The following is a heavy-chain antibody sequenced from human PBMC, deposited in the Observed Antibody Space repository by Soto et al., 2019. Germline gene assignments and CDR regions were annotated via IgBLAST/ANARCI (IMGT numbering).Heavy chain of an antibody. CDR2: INPSGGST. J-gene: IGHJ6*03. CDR1: GDTFTSYY. V-gene: IGHV1-46*03. CDR3: ARVGGGEITMVRGAITGIPDLNYYYYYMDV. Sequence: ASAKVFCKASGDTFTSYYMHWVRQAPGQGREWMGIINPSGGSTSYAQKIQGRVTMTRDTSTSTVYMELSSLRSEDTAVYYCARVGGGEITMVRGAITGIPDLNYYYYYMDVWGKGTTVTVSS. D-gene: IGHD3-10*01.